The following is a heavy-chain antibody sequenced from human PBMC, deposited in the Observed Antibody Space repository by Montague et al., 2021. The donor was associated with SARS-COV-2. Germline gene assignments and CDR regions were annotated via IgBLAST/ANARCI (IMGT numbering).Heavy chain of an antibody. CDR2: IYTRGST. CDR3: ARGTTVSSSGYYTGWFDP. Sequence: TLSLTCTVSGGSIRSGIYYWSWIRQPAGKGLEWIGRIYTRGSTNYNPSLNSRVTISVDTSKNQFSLKLSSVTAADTAVYYCARGTTVSSSGYYTGWFDPWGQGTLVTVSS. J-gene: IGHJ5*02. CDR1: GGSIRSGIYY. V-gene: IGHV4-61*02. D-gene: IGHD3-3*01.